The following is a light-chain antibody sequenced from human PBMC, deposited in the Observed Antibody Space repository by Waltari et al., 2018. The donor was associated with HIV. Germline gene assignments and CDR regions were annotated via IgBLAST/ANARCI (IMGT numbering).Light chain of an antibody. CDR2: GAS. CDR3: QQYNNWPPVT. J-gene: IGKJ4*01. V-gene: IGKV3-15*01. Sequence: EIEMTQSPATLSVSPGEKPSLSCRASQSVGGKLAWYQQKPGQAPRLLIYGASTRATGIPARFSGSGSGTEFTLTISSLQSEDSGVYYCQQYNNWPPVTFGGGTKVEIK. CDR1: QSVGGK.